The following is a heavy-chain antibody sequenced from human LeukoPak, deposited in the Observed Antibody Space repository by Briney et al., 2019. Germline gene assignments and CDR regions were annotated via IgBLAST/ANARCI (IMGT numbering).Heavy chain of an antibody. CDR1: GYTFTSYY. V-gene: IGHV1-46*01. Sequence: GASVKVSCKASGYTFTSYYMHWVRQAPGQGLEWMGIINPSGDSTSYAQKFQGRVTMTRDTSTSTVYMELSSLRSEDTAVYYCARDYYGSGPGLDYFDYWGQGTLVTVSS. CDR2: INPSGDST. CDR3: ARDYYGSGPGLDYFDY. J-gene: IGHJ4*02. D-gene: IGHD3-10*01.